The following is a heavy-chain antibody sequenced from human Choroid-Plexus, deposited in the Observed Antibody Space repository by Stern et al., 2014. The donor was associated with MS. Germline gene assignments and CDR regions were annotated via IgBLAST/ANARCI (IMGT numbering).Heavy chain of an antibody. CDR1: GFTFGSCA. CDR2: VSYDGSNK. Sequence: VQLVDSAGGVVQPGRPLRLSCVASGFTFGSCAMHWVRLAPGKGLEWVAGVSYDGSNKYYAYSVKGRFTISRDNSQNALYMQMSSLRPEDTAVYYCAKDRQYLTYFFDHWGQGSLVTVSS. CDR3: AKDRQYLTYFFDH. V-gene: IGHV3-30*18. D-gene: IGHD2/OR15-2a*01. J-gene: IGHJ5*02.